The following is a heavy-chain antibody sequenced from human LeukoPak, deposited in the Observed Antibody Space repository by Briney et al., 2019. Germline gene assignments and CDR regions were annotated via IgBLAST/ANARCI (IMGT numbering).Heavy chain of an antibody. D-gene: IGHD2-8*01. J-gene: IGHJ4*02. CDR1: GGTFSSYA. V-gene: IGHV1-69*05. CDR3: ARDNDFDY. CDR2: IIPIFGTA. Sequence: SVKVSCKASGGTFSSYAISWVRQAPGQGLEWMGGIIPIFGTANYAQKFQGRVTMTRDMSTSTVYMELSSLRSEDTAVYYCARDNDFDYWGQGTLVTVSS.